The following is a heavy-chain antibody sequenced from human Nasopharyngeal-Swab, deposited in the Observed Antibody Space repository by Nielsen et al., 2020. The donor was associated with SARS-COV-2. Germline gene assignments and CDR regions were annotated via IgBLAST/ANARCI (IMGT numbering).Heavy chain of an antibody. V-gene: IGHV3-23*01. CDR1: GLTLSNYA. Sequence: GGSLRLSCAASGLTLSNYAMAWVRQAPGKGFEWVSSIRGSGGYTYYADSVKGRFTIARDISKNTLSLQMNSLRAEDTAVYYCAAPYCSGGSCYPFDHWGQGTLVTVSS. J-gene: IGHJ4*02. D-gene: IGHD2-15*01. CDR3: AAPYCSGGSCYPFDH. CDR2: IRGSGGYT.